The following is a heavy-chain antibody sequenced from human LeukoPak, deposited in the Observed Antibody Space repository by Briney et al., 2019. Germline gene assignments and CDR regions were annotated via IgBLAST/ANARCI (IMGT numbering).Heavy chain of an antibody. Sequence: SETLCLTCTVSGGSINSSSYYWGWIRQPPVKGLEWIGSIYYSGSTYYNPSLKSRVTISVDTSKNQFILKLSSVTAADTAVYYCAREVDYYMDVWGKGTTVTVSS. CDR3: AREVDYYMDV. CDR2: IYYSGST. V-gene: IGHV4-39*02. J-gene: IGHJ6*03. CDR1: GGSINSSSYY.